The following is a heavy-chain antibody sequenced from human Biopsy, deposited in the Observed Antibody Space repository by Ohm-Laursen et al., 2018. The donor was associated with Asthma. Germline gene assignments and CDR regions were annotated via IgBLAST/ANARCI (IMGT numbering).Heavy chain of an antibody. CDR3: ARTFHFWSPYHAEHYQL. Sequence: TLSLTCAVSGGSMSSSSYYWGWIRQPPGKGLEWMGSISYTGSAYHNPSLKSRVTISVDTSKNHFSLKLSSVTAADTAVYYCARTFHFWSPYHAEHYQLWGQGTLVTVSS. V-gene: IGHV4-39*02. D-gene: IGHD3-3*02. CDR1: GGSMSSSSYY. J-gene: IGHJ1*01. CDR2: ISYTGSA.